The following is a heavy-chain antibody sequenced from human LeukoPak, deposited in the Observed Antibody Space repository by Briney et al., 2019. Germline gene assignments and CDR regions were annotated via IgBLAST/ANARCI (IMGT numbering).Heavy chain of an antibody. CDR3: ARGPREWEQQSFDY. Sequence: PGGSLRLSCAASGFTFSNYWMSWVRQAPGKGLEWVANIKRDGSEKYYVDSVKGRFIISRDNAKNSLYLQMNSLRDEDTAVYYCARGPREWEQQSFDYWGQGTLVTVSS. CDR2: IKRDGSEK. J-gene: IGHJ4*02. V-gene: IGHV3-7*01. CDR1: GFTFSNYW. D-gene: IGHD1-26*01.